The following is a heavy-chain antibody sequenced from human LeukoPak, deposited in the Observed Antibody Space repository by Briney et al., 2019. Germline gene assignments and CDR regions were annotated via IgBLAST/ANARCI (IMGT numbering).Heavy chain of an antibody. CDR2: IYNYGSP. CDR3: ARDTGGGPWYFDL. CDR1: GHPISRYY. D-gene: IGHD2-8*02. J-gene: IGHJ2*01. V-gene: IGHV4-59*01. Sequence: SETLSLTCTVSGHPISRYYWSWIRQPPGKGLEWIGFIYNYGSPNYNPSLKSRVTISVDTSENQFSLKLTSVTAADTAVYYCARDTGGGPWYFDLWGRGTVVTVSS.